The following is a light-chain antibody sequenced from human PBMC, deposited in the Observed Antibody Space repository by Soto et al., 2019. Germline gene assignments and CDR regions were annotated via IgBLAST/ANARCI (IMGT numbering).Light chain of an antibody. J-gene: IGKJ5*01. CDR3: QQYHNWPPIT. V-gene: IGKV3D-15*01. CDR2: GAS. CDR1: QFVSSN. Sequence: IVMTHSPVTLSVSTGERATLSCRASQFVSSNLAWYQQKPGQAPRLLIYGASTRATGIPARFSGSGSGTEFTLTISNLQSEDFAVYFCQQYHNWPPITFGQGTRLEIK.